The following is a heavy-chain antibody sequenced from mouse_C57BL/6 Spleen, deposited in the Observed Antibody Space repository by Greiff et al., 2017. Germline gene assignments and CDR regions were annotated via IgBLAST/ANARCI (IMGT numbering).Heavy chain of an antibody. CDR1: GFTFSDYG. CDR2: ISSGSGTI. CDR3: AMRDYYGGYAMDY. J-gene: IGHJ4*01. Sequence: EVKVVESGGGLVKPGGSLKLSCAASGFTFSDYGMHWVRQAPEKGLEWVAYISSGSGTIYYADTVKGRFTISRDNAKNTLFLQMTSLRSEDTAMYYCAMRDYYGGYAMDYWGQGTSVTVSS. V-gene: IGHV5-17*01. D-gene: IGHD1-1*01.